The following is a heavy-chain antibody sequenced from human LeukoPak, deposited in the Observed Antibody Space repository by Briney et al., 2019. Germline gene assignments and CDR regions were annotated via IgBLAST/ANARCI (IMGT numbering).Heavy chain of an antibody. CDR3: ARGFLEWLFQGSAFDI. CDR2: ISGSGGST. D-gene: IGHD3-3*01. V-gene: IGHV3-23*01. J-gene: IGHJ3*02. CDR1: GFTFSSYA. Sequence: PGGSLRLSCAASGFTFSSYAMSWVRQAPGKGLEWVSAISGSGGSTYYADSVKGRFTISRDNSKNTLYLQMNSLRAEDTAVYYCARGFLEWLFQGSAFDIWGQGTMVTVSS.